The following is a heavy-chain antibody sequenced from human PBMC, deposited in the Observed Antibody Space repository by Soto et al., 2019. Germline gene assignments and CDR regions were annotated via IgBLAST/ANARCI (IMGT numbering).Heavy chain of an antibody. V-gene: IGHV3-48*04. J-gene: IGHJ4*02. CDR3: ASERLCGADCYFFDK. CDR1: GFTFSNAW. D-gene: IGHD2-21*02. Sequence: XGSLRLSCAASGFTFSNAWMNWVRQAPGKGLEWISKISGSNNNIYYADSVRGRFTISRDNAKNSLYLQMNSLRAEDTAIYYCASERLCGADCYFFDKWGQGTQVTVPS. CDR2: ISGSNNNI.